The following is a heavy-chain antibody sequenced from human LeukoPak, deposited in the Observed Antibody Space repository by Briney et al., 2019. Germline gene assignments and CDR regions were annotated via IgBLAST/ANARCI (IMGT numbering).Heavy chain of an antibody. D-gene: IGHD3-10*01. CDR3: ARLGMVRGVIRY. CDR2: IYHSGST. Sequence: NPSETLSLTCTVSGYSITSGYYWGWIRQPPGKGLEWIGSIYHSGSTHYNPSLNSRVTMSVDTSKNQVSLKLSSVTAADTAVYYCARLGMVRGVIRYWGRGTLVTVSS. J-gene: IGHJ4*02. V-gene: IGHV4-38-2*02. CDR1: GYSITSGYY.